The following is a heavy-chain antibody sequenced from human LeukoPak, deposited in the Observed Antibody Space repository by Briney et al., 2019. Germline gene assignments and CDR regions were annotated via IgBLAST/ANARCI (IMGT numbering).Heavy chain of an antibody. V-gene: IGHV4-59*01. D-gene: IGHD5-18*01. J-gene: IGHJ6*03. CDR2: IYYSGST. Sequence: SETLSLTCTVSGGSISSYYWSWIRQPPGKGLEWIGYIYYSGSTNYNPSLKSRVTISVDTSKNQFSLKLSSVTAADTAVYYCAGTTEGGYTYDYFYYYYMDVWGKGTTVTISS. CDR3: AGTTEGGYTYDYFYYYYMDV. CDR1: GGSISSYY.